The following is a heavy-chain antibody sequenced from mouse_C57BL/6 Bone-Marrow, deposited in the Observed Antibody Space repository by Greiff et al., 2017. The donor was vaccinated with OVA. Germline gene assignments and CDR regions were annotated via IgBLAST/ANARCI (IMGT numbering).Heavy chain of an antibody. D-gene: IGHD1-1*01. CDR1: GFNIKDDY. V-gene: IGHV14-4*01. Sequence: DVKLVESGAELVRPGASVKLSCTASGFNIKDDYMHWVKQRPEQGLEVIGWIDPENGDTEYASKFQGKATITADTSSNTAYLQLSSLTSEDTAVYYCTTAVVAERYYFDYWGQGTTLTVSS. J-gene: IGHJ2*01. CDR3: TTAVVAERYYFDY. CDR2: IDPENGDT.